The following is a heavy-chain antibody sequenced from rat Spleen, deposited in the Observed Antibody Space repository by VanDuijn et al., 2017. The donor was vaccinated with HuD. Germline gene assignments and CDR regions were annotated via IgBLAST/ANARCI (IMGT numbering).Heavy chain of an antibody. D-gene: IGHD1-5*01. CDR3: AKVLGGNFDY. CDR2: INSAGST. V-gene: IGHV3-3*01. J-gene: IGHJ2*01. Sequence: VQLQESGPGLVKPSQSLSLTCSVTFYSITSSYRWSWIRKFPGNKLEWMGYINSAGSTNYNPSLKSRISITRDTSKNQFFLQVKSVTTEDTATYYCAKVLGGNFDYWGQGVMVTVSS. CDR1: FYSITSSYR.